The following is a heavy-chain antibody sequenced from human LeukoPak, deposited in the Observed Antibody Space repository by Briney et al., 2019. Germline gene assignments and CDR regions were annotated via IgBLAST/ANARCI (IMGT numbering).Heavy chain of an antibody. CDR3: ARHGHLGIAVAGPTFDY. CDR2: IYYSGST. CDR1: GGSISSYY. Sequence: SETLSLTCTASGGSISSYYWSWIRQPPGKGLEWIGYIYYSGSTNYNPSLKSRVTISVDTSKNQFSLKLSSVTAADTAVYYCARHGHLGIAVAGPTFDYWGQGTLVTVSS. J-gene: IGHJ4*02. V-gene: IGHV4-59*08. D-gene: IGHD6-19*01.